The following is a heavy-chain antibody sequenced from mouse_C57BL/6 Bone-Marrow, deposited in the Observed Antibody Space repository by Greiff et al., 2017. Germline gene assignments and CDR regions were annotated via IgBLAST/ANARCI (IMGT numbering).Heavy chain of an antibody. Sequence: QVQLQQPGAELARPGASVKLSCKASGYTFTSYGISWVKQRPGQGLEWIGEIYPRSGNNYYNEKFKGKATLTADKSSSTAYMELRSLTSEDSAVYFCARGVITTVVATPAWFAYWGQGTLVTVSA. D-gene: IGHD1-1*01. CDR1: GYTFTSYG. V-gene: IGHV1-81*01. CDR3: ARGVITTVVATPAWFAY. CDR2: IYPRSGNN. J-gene: IGHJ3*01.